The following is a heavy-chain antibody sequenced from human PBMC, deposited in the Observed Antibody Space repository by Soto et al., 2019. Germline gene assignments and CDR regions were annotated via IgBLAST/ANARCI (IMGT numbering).Heavy chain of an antibody. CDR1: GYTFTGYY. CDR3: ARGAGGAAAGTDYYYYYGMDV. CDR2: INPNSGGT. Sequence: GASVKVSCKASGYTFTGYYMHWVRQAPGQGLEWMGWINPNSGGTNYAQKFQGWVTMTRDTSISTAYMELSRLRSDDTAVYYCARGAGGAAAGTDYYYYYGMDVWGQGTTVTVSS. J-gene: IGHJ6*02. V-gene: IGHV1-2*04. D-gene: IGHD6-13*01.